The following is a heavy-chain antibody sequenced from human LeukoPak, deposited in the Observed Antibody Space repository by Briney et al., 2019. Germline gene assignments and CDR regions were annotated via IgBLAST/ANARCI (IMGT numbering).Heavy chain of an antibody. Sequence: PSETLSLTCTVSGGSISSSNYYWGWVRQPPGKGLEWIGSIYYSGTTYYNPSLQSRVTMSVDTSKNQFSLNLSSVTAADTAVYYCARGRIGGPRAPFDYWGQGTLVTVSS. CDR1: GGSISSSNYY. D-gene: IGHD3-16*01. V-gene: IGHV4-39*07. CDR3: ARGRIGGPRAPFDY. CDR2: IYYSGTT. J-gene: IGHJ4*02.